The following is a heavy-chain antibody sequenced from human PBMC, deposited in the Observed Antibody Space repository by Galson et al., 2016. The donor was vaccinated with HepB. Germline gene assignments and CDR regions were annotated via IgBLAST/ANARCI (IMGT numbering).Heavy chain of an antibody. V-gene: IGHV3-23*01. CDR3: ARGRTTSCNSAFDI. J-gene: IGHJ3*02. D-gene: IGHD2-2*02. Sequence: SLRLSCAASGFTFKNYAMNWVRQAPGKGLEWVSVVSGSGDNTYYADSVKGRLTISRDNSNNTLFLQMNSLRVEDTAVYYCARGRTTSCNSAFDIWGRGTMVTVSS. CDR2: VSGSGDNT. CDR1: GFTFKNYA.